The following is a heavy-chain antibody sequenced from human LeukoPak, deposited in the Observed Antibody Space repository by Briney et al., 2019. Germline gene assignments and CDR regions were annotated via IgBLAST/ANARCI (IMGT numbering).Heavy chain of an antibody. Sequence: GASVKVSCKASGYTFTSNGFSWVRQAPGQGLEWVGWISTYNGNTRYEQKLQGRVTMTTDTSTSTAYMELRSLRPDDTAVYYCARGPEAEHNDYWGQGTLVTVSS. CDR1: GYTFTSNG. CDR3: ARGPEAEHNDY. J-gene: IGHJ4*02. V-gene: IGHV1-18*01. CDR2: ISTYNGNT. D-gene: IGHD1-14*01.